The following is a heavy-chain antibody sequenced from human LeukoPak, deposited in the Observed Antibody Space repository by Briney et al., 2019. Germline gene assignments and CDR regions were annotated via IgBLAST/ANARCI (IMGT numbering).Heavy chain of an antibody. CDR3: ARAPRQWLVRSPFDY. CDR2: INPNSGGT. D-gene: IGHD6-19*01. J-gene: IGHJ4*02. V-gene: IGHV1-2*02. Sequence: ASVKVSCKASGYTFTGYYMHWVRQAPGQGLEWMGWINPNSGGTNYAQKFQGRVTTTRDTSISTAYMELSRLRSDDTAVYYCARAPRQWLVRSPFDYWGQGTLVTVSS. CDR1: GYTFTGYY.